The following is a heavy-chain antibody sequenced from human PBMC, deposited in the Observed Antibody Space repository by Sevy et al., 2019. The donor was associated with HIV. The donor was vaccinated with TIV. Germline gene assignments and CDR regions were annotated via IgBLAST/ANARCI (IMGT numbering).Heavy chain of an antibody. D-gene: IGHD3-9*01. V-gene: IGHV4-59*01. CDR3: ASGGYDILTGYYPNYMDV. CDR1: GGSIRSYY. J-gene: IGHJ6*03. CDR2: IYYSGST. Sequence: SETLSLTCTVSGGSIRSYYWSWIRQPPGKGLEWIGYIYYSGSTNFTPSLKSRVTISVDTSKNQFSLKLSSVTAADTAVYYCASGGYDILTGYYPNYMDVWGKGTTVTVSS.